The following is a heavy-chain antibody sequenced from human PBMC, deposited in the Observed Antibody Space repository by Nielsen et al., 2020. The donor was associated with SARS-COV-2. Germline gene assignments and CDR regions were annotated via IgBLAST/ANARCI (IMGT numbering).Heavy chain of an antibody. CDR2: IYYSGST. Sequence: SETLSLTCTVSGGSISSGGYYWGWIRQPPGKGLEWIGSIYYSGSTYYNPSLKSRVTISVDTSKNQFSLKLSSVTAADTAVYYCASIWFGELYTFDYWGQGTLVTVCS. D-gene: IGHD3-10*01. V-gene: IGHV4-39*01. J-gene: IGHJ4*02. CDR1: GGSISSGGYY. CDR3: ASIWFGELYTFDY.